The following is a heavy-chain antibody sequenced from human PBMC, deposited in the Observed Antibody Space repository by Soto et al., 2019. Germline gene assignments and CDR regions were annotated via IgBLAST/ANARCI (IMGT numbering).Heavy chain of an antibody. CDR3: ARDCRGADMYFQV. CDR2: ISGSGGST. Sequence: EVQLLESGGGLVQPGGSLRLSCAASGFTFSSYAMSWVRQAPGKGLEWVSAISGSGGSTYYADSVKGRFTISRENLKTTVYRQMNSFAGGVTALYYCARDCRGADMYFQVGGQGPLVTVSS. D-gene: IGHD2-15*01. V-gene: IGHV3-23*01. J-gene: IGHJ4*02. CDR1: GFTFSSYA.